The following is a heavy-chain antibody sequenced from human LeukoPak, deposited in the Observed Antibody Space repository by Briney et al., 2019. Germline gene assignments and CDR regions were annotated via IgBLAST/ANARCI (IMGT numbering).Heavy chain of an antibody. Sequence: GGSLRLSCTASGFTFGDYALSWVRQAPGKGLEWVSVIYTGGTTYYADSVKGRFTISRDNSKNTLYLQMNSLRVEDTAVYYSAREVRAYCGGDCYSSTVDYWGQGTLVTVSS. CDR3: AREVRAYCGGDCYSSTVDY. D-gene: IGHD2-21*02. V-gene: IGHV3-53*01. J-gene: IGHJ4*02. CDR2: IYTGGTT. CDR1: GFTFGDYA.